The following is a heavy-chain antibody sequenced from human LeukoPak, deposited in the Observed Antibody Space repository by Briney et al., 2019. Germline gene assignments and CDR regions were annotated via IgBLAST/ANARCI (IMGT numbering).Heavy chain of an antibody. D-gene: IGHD3-10*01. J-gene: IGHJ6*03. V-gene: IGHV1-69*01. Sequence: ASVKVSCKASGGTFSSYAISWVRQAPGQGLEWMGGIIPIFGTANYAQKFQGRVTITADESTSTAYMELSSLRSEDTAVYYCARDTRPSYGSGSQRYYYYYMDVWGKGTTVTISS. CDR3: ARDTRPSYGSGSQRYYYYYMDV. CDR1: GGTFSSYA. CDR2: IIPIFGTA.